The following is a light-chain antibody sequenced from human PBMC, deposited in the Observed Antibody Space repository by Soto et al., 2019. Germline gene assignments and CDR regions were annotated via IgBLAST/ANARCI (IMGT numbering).Light chain of an antibody. CDR2: GAS. J-gene: IGKJ2*01. Sequence: PGDRATLSCRASQSVSSSSLAWYQQKPGQAPRLLIYGASSRATGIPDRFSGSGSGTDFTLTISRLEPEDFAVYFCQHFGSSPGYTFGQGTKLQIK. V-gene: IGKV3-20*01. CDR1: QSVSSSS. CDR3: QHFGSSPGYT.